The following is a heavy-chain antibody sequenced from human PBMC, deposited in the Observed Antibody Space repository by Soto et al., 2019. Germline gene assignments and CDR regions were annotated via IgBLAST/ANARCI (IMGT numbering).Heavy chain of an antibody. D-gene: IGHD2-8*02. J-gene: IGHJ4*02. CDR1: GGSVSSGSYY. CDR3: ARDRGGYWALDY. CDR2: IYYSGST. Sequence: SETLSLTCTVSGGSVSSGSYYWSWIRQPPGKGLEWIGYIYYSGSTNYNPSLKSRVTISVDTSKNQFSLKLSSVTAADTAVYYCARDRGGYWALDYWGQGTLVTVSS. V-gene: IGHV4-61*01.